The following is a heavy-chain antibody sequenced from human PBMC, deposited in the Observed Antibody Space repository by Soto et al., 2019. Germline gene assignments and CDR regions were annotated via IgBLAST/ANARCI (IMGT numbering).Heavy chain of an antibody. CDR1: GGSFSTYT. D-gene: IGHD3-10*01. V-gene: IGHV1-18*01. CDR2: IIPYFGNT. CDR3: ARDGEYYYYGMDV. J-gene: IGHJ6*02. Sequence: GASVKVSWKGSGGSFSTYTLTWVRQAPGQGLEWMGGIIPYFGNTNYAQKLQGRVTMTTDTSTTTAYMELRSLRSDDTAVYYCARDGEYYYYGMDVWGQGTTVTLSS.